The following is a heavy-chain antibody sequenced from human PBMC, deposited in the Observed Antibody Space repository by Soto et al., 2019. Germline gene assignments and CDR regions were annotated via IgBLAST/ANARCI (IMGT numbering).Heavy chain of an antibody. V-gene: IGHV3-30-3*01. CDR1: GFTFSSYA. Sequence: QVQLVESGGGVVQPGRSLRLSCATSGFTFSSYAMHWVRQAPGKGLEWVAVISYDGSNQYYADSVKGRFTISRNNPKNALYLQMNSLRAEDTAVYYCAKVLGGFDGDYNYLDYWGQGTLFTVSS. CDR2: ISYDGSNQ. D-gene: IGHD4-17*01. CDR3: AKVLGGFDGDYNYLDY. J-gene: IGHJ4*02.